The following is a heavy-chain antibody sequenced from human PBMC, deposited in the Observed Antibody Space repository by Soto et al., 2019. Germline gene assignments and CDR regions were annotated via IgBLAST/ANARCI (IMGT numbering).Heavy chain of an antibody. CDR1: GYTFTSYG. J-gene: IGHJ4*02. CDR2: ISAYNGNT. Sequence: QVQLVQSGAEVKKPGASVKVSCKASGYTFTSYGISWVRQAPGQGLEWMGWISAYNGNTKYAQKLQGRGSMTTDTSTSTADMELRSLRSDDTAVYYWARDLGAQRVDYWGQGTLVTVSS. CDR3: ARDLGAQRVDY. V-gene: IGHV1-18*01. D-gene: IGHD1-26*01.